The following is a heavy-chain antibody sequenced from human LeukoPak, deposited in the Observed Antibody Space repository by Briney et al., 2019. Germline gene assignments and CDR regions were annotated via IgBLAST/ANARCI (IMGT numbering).Heavy chain of an antibody. J-gene: IGHJ4*02. CDR1: GFTFSSYS. Sequence: GGSLRLSCAASGFTFSSYSMNWVRHAPGKGMEWVSSISSSSSYIYYADSVKGRFTISRDNAKKSLYLQMNSLRAEDTAVYYCAREGYDFWSGYFPYYFDYWGQGTLVTVSS. D-gene: IGHD3-3*01. CDR3: AREGYDFWSGYFPYYFDY. CDR2: ISSSSSYI. V-gene: IGHV3-21*01.